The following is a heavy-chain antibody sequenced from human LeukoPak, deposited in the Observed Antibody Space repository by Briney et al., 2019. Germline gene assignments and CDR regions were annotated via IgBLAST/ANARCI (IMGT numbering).Heavy chain of an antibody. CDR2: ISSSRSYI. Sequence: PGGSLRLSCAASGFTFSSFGMYWVRQAPGKGLEWVSYISSSRSYIYYADSVKGRFTISRDNAKNLLYLQMNSLRAEDTAVYYCARDIYCSGGSCYFGLDYWARKPWSPSPQ. CDR3: ARDIYCSGGSCYFGLDY. V-gene: IGHV3-21*01. CDR1: GFTFSSFG. J-gene: IGHJ4*02. D-gene: IGHD2-15*01.